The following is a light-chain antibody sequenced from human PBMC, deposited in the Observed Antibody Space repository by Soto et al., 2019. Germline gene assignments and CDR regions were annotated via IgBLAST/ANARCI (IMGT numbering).Light chain of an antibody. J-gene: IGKJ4*01. CDR2: DAS. V-gene: IGKV1-33*01. CDR3: QQYDNLPLT. CDR1: PDISNY. Sequence: DIQMTQSPSSLSASVGDRVTITCQASPDISNYLNWYQQKPGKAPKLLIYDASNLETGVPSRVSGSGSGTDFTFTISSLQPEDFATYYCQQYDNLPLTFGGGTKVEIK.